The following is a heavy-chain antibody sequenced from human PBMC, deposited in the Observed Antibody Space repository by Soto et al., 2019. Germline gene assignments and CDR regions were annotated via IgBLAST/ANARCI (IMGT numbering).Heavy chain of an antibody. CDR2: MSYSGRT. D-gene: IGHD3-22*01. Sequence: QVRLQESGPGLVKPSQTLSLTCSVSGVSISSADFYWSWIRQPPGKALEWLGDMSYSGRTYYNPSPQSRITMSLYTSTNHFPLSLTSVTAADPAVYFCSRGTIDYFDTSRSSYGLDVWGQGTAVSVSS. V-gene: IGHV4-30-4*01. CDR1: GVSISSADFY. CDR3: SRGTIDYFDTSRSSYGLDV. J-gene: IGHJ6*02.